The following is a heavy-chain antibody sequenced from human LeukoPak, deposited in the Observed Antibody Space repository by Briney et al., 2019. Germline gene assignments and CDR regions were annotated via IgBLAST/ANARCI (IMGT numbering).Heavy chain of an antibody. CDR3: AKVYSSGLRHPFDY. V-gene: IGHV1-2*06. J-gene: IGHJ4*02. CDR1: GYTFTGYY. D-gene: IGHD6-19*01. CDR2: INPNSGGT. Sequence: ASVKVSCKASGYTFTGYYMHWVRQAPGQGLEWMGRINPNSGGTNYAQKFQGRVTMTRDTSISTAYMELSRLRSDDTAVYYCAKVYSSGLRHPFDYWGQGTLVTVSS.